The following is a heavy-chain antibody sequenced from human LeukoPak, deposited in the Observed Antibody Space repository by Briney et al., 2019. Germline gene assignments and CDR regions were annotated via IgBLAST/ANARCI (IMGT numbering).Heavy chain of an antibody. Sequence: SETLSLTCTVSGGSISSYYWSWIRQPPGKGLEWIGYIYYSGSTNYNPSLKSRVTISVDTSKNQFSLRLSSVTAADTAVYYCARSSWYDIIDYWGQGTLVTVSS. CDR3: ARSSWYDIIDY. V-gene: IGHV4-59*08. D-gene: IGHD6-13*01. J-gene: IGHJ4*02. CDR2: IYYSGST. CDR1: GGSISSYY.